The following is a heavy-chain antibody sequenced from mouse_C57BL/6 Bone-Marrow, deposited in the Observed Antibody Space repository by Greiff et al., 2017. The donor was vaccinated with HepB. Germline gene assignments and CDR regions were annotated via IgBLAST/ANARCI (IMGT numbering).Heavy chain of an antibody. J-gene: IGHJ3*01. CDR2: IDPENGDT. Sequence: EVQLQQSGAELVRPGASVKLSCTASGFNIKDDYMHWVKQRPEQGLEWIGWIDPENGDTEYASKFQGKATITADTSSNTAYLQLSSLTSEDTAVYFCTTAYSSNYIFAYWGQGTLVTVSA. CDR3: TTAYSSNYIFAY. D-gene: IGHD2-5*01. V-gene: IGHV14-4*01. CDR1: GFNIKDDY.